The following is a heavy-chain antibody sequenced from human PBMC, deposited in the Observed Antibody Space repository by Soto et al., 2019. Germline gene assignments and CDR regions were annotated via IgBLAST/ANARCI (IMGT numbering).Heavy chain of an antibody. CDR3: ARALIVVVPAAIQYWFDP. Sequence: RASVKVSCKASGYTFTGYYMHWVRQAPGQGLEWMGWINPNSGGTNYAQKFQGRVTMTRDTSISTAYMELSRLRSDDTAVYYCARALIVVVPAAIQYWFDPWGQGTLVTVSS. V-gene: IGHV1-2*02. J-gene: IGHJ5*02. CDR1: GYTFTGYY. D-gene: IGHD2-2*02. CDR2: INPNSGGT.